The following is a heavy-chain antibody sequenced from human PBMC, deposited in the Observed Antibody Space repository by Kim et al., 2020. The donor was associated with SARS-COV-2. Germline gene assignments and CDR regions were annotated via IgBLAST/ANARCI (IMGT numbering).Heavy chain of an antibody. Sequence: LKSRVTMSVDTSKNQFSLKLSSVTAADTAVYYCARAPSITIFGVVTQFDYWGQGTLVTVSS. J-gene: IGHJ4*02. CDR3: ARAPSITIFGVVTQFDY. D-gene: IGHD3-3*01. V-gene: IGHV4-31*02.